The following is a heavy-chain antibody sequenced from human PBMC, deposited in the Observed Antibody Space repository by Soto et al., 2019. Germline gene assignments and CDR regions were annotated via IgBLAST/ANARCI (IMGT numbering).Heavy chain of an antibody. Sequence: SETLSLTCAISGDSIGNFYWSWIRQPAGKGLESLGRLSASGRTNYSPSLQSRVTMSLDRSKNRFSLRLTSVSAADTAVYCWARGMGRYFDLWGRGTLVTVSS. J-gene: IGHJ2*01. CDR2: LSASGRT. D-gene: IGHD2-8*01. CDR1: GDSIGNFY. CDR3: ARGMGRYFDL. V-gene: IGHV4-4*07.